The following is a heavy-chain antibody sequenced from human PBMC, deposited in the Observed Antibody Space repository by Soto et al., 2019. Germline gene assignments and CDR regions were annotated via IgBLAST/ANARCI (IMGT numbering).Heavy chain of an antibody. Sequence: ASVKVSCRASGGTFSSYAISCVRQAPGQGLEWMGGIIPIFGTANYAQKFQGRVTITADESTSTAYMELSSLRSEDTAVYYCARAREMATITYNYYGMDVWGQGTTVTVSS. V-gene: IGHV1-69*13. J-gene: IGHJ6*02. CDR1: GGTFSSYA. D-gene: IGHD5-12*01. CDR3: ARAREMATITYNYYGMDV. CDR2: IIPIFGTA.